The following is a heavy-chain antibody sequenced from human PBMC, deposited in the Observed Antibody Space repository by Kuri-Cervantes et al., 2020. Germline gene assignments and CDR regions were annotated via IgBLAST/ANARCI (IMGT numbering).Heavy chain of an antibody. V-gene: IGHV3-7*03. CDR2: IKQDGSEK. D-gene: IGHD6-6*01. J-gene: IGHJ4*02. CDR1: GFTFSSYW. CDR3: AKGIGQYSSSFPDY. Sequence: GESLKISCAASGFTFSSYWMSWVRQAPGKGLEWVANIKQDGSEKYYVDSVKGRFTISRDNAKNSLYLQMNSLTTEDTAFYYCAKGIGQYSSSFPDYWGQGTLVTVSS.